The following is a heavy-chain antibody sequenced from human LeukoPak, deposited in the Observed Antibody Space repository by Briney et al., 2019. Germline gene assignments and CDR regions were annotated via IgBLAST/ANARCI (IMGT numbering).Heavy chain of an antibody. CDR1: GFSFNTHA. V-gene: IGHV3-23*01. D-gene: IGHD3-22*01. J-gene: IGHJ1*01. CDR2: ISGSDDST. Sequence: GGSLRLSCATSGFSFNTHAMTWVRQAPGKGPEWVSSISGSDDSTYYADSMKGRFTISRDNSKKTLHLRMNSLRAEDSAVYYCVKGGDFDSASYYSHWGQGILVTVSS. CDR3: VKGGDFDSASYYSH.